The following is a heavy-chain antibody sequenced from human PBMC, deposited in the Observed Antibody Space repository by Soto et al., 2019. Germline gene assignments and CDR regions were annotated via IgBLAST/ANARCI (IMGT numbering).Heavy chain of an antibody. CDR1: GFTFSSYW. V-gene: IGHV3-7*01. CDR2: IKQDGSEK. J-gene: IGHJ4*02. D-gene: IGHD5-12*01. Sequence: EVQLVEAGGGLVQPGGSLRLYCAASGFTFSSYWMSWVRQAPGKGLEWGANIKQDGSEKYYVDCLKGRITISRNNTKNSLYLQMNSSRAEYTCVHYGVRDHEVLLLLIDYWGQGTLVTVSS. CDR3: VRDHEVLLLLIDY.